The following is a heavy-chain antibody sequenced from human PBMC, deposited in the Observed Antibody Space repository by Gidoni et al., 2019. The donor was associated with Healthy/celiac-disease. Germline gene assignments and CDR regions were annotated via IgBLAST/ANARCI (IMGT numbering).Heavy chain of an antibody. V-gene: IGHV3-33*01. Sequence: QVQLVESGGGVVQPGRSLRLSCAASGFPFSSYGMHWVRQAPGKGLEWVAVIWYDGSNKYYADSVKGRFTISRDNSKNTLYLQMNSLRAEDTAVYYCAREPPAVALRRYFDYWGQGTLVTVSS. D-gene: IGHD6-19*01. CDR2: IWYDGSNK. CDR1: GFPFSSYG. J-gene: IGHJ4*02. CDR3: AREPPAVALRRYFDY.